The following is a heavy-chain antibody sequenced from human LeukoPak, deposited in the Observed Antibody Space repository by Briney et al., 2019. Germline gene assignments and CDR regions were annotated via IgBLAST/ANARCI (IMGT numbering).Heavy chain of an antibody. Sequence: PGGSLRLSCAASGFSFSSYSMNWVRQAPGKGLEWVSSISSSSSSYIYYADSVKGRFTISRDNAKNSLYLQMNSLRAEDTAVYYCARPPQKDLTIFGVVITSYFDYWGQGTLVTVSS. J-gene: IGHJ4*02. CDR2: ISSSSSSYI. D-gene: IGHD3-3*01. CDR3: ARPPQKDLTIFGVVITSYFDY. CDR1: GFSFSSYS. V-gene: IGHV3-21*01.